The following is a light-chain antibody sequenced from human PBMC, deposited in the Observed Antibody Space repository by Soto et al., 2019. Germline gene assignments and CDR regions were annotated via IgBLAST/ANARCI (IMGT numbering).Light chain of an antibody. Sequence: EIVLTQSLATLSLSPGERGSLXCRSSQSVSNNLAWYQQKPGQAPRLVIYDASNRATGIPARFSGSGSGTDFTLTISSLEPEDFAVYYCQQRSNWPPITFGQGTRLEIK. CDR2: DAS. J-gene: IGKJ5*01. CDR1: QSVSNN. V-gene: IGKV3-11*01. CDR3: QQRSNWPPIT.